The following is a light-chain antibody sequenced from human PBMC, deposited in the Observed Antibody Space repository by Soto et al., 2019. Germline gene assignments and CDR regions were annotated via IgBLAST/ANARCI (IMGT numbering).Light chain of an antibody. V-gene: IGKV3-11*01. CDR2: DAS. J-gene: IGKJ5*01. CDR1: QSVGSF. CDR3: QQRSDWPIT. Sequence: EIVLTQSPATLSLSPGERGTLSCRASQSVGSFLAWYQQKPGQAPRLLIYDASNRATGIPARFSASGSGTDFTLTISSLEPEDFAVYYCQQRSDWPITFGQGTRLEIK.